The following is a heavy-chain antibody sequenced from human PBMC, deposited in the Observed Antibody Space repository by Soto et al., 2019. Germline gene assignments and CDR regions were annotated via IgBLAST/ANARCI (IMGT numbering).Heavy chain of an antibody. CDR1: GFTFSDYY. CDR2: ISSSGSTI. V-gene: IGHV3-11*01. D-gene: IGHD3-16*01. J-gene: IGHJ3*02. CDR3: ARDWVDLGDPQGGAFDI. Sequence: GESLKISCAASGFTFSDYYMSWIRQAPGKGLEWVSYISSSGSTIYYADSVKGRFTISRDNAKNSLYLQMNSLRAEDTAVYYCARDWVDLGDPQGGAFDIWGQGTMVTVSS.